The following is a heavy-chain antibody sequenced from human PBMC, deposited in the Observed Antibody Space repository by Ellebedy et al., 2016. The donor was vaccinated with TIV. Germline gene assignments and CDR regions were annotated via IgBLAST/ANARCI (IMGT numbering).Heavy chain of an antibody. CDR3: ASAPNQDFYDY. CDR1: GGSFSGYY. J-gene: IGHJ4*02. Sequence: MPSETLSLTCAVYGGSFSGYYWSWVRQPPGKGLEWIGYIYYSGSTNYNPTLKSRVTISVDTSKNQVSLRLSSVTAADTAVYYSASAPNQDFYDYWGQGILVTVSS. V-gene: IGHV4-59*01. CDR2: IYYSGST.